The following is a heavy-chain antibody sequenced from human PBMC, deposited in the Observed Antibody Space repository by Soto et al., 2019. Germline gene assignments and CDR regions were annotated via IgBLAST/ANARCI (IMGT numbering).Heavy chain of an antibody. Sequence: QVQLVQSGAEVKKPGASVKVSCKASGYTFTSYDINWVRQATGQGLEWMGWMNPNSGNTGYAQKFQGRVTMTRNTSISTAYMELSSLRSEDTAVYYCARVYYDSTFYYYYGMDVWSQGTTVTVSS. D-gene: IGHD3-22*01. CDR1: GYTFTSYD. CDR2: MNPNSGNT. J-gene: IGHJ6*02. V-gene: IGHV1-8*01. CDR3: ARVYYDSTFYYYYGMDV.